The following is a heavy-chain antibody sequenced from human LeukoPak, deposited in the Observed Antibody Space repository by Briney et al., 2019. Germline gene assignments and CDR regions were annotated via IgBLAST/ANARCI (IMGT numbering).Heavy chain of an antibody. CDR2: IRSSGDIT. D-gene: IGHD3-10*01. CDR3: AKEVRESAWFYFDY. J-gene: IGHJ4*02. CDR1: GFTFKTYA. Sequence: GGSLRLSCAASGFTFKTYAMSWVRQAPGKGLEWVSGIRSSGDITFYADSVKGRFTISRDNSMTTLYLQMNSLRAEDTAVYYCAKEVRESAWFYFDYWGQGTLATVSS. V-gene: IGHV3-23*01.